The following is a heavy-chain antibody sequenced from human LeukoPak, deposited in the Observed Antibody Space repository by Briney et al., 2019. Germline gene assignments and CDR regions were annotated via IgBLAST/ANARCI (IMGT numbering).Heavy chain of an antibody. CDR2: ISGKTGTT. J-gene: IGHJ4*02. Sequence: GGSLRLSCAASGFTFNTYAMTWVRQAPGKGLEWVSCISGKTGTTYYADSVKGRFIISRDSSKTTLYLQMNSLRAEDTAVYYCAKTNSRDGYDYDSFDYWGQGTLVTVSS. D-gene: IGHD5-24*01. V-gene: IGHV3-23*01. CDR1: GFTFNTYA. CDR3: AKTNSRDGYDYDSFDY.